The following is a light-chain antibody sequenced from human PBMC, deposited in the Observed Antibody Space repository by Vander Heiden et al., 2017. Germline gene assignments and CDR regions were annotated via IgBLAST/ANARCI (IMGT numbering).Light chain of an antibody. J-gene: IGKJ1*01. CDR3: QQYNNWPRT. Sequence: EIVMTQSPATLSVSPGERATLSCRASQSVSSNLAWYQQKPGQAPRLLIYGASTRATGIPASFSASGSGTEFTLTISSLQSEDFAVYYCQQYNNWPRTFGQGTKVEIK. CDR1: QSVSSN. CDR2: GAS. V-gene: IGKV3-15*01.